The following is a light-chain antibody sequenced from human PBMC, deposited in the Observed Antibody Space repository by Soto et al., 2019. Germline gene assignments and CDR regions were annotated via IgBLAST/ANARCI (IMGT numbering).Light chain of an antibody. CDR2: WAS. V-gene: IGKV4-1*01. J-gene: IGKJ2*01. CDR3: QQYYSTPPT. Sequence: DIVMTQSPDSLAVSLGERATINCKSSQSVLYSSNNKNYLAWYQQKPGQPPKLLIYWASTRESGVPDRFSGSGSGIDFTLTISSPQAEDVAVYYCQQYYSTPPTFGQGTKLEIK. CDR1: QSVLYSSNNKNY.